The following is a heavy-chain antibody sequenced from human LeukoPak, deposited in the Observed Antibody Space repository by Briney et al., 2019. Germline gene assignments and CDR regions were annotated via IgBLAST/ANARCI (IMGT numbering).Heavy chain of an antibody. V-gene: IGHV3-9*01. J-gene: IGHJ4*02. Sequence: GRSLRLSCAASGFTFDDYAMHWVRQAPGKGLEWVSGIGWNSSGIGYADSVKGRFTISRDKAKKSLYLQMNSLRAEDTALYYCAKGGLAYGSGSYYNLLESWGQGTLVTVSS. CDR1: GFTFDDYA. D-gene: IGHD3-10*01. CDR2: IGWNSSGI. CDR3: AKGGLAYGSGSYYNLLES.